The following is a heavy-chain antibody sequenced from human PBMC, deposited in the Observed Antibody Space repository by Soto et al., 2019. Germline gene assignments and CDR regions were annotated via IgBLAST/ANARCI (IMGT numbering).Heavy chain of an antibody. J-gene: IGHJ6*02. CDR1: GFTFRNYA. Sequence: EVQLLESGGGLVQPGGSLRLSCAASGFTFRNYAMSWVRQAPGKGLEWVSGISGSGGSTSYADSVKGRWTISRDNSKNTLYVQMNSLRAEDTAIYYCAKDQAHYYGSGSYYESYYYGLDVWGQGTTVTVSS. CDR3: AKDQAHYYGSGSYYESYYYGLDV. D-gene: IGHD3-10*01. V-gene: IGHV3-23*01. CDR2: ISGSGGST.